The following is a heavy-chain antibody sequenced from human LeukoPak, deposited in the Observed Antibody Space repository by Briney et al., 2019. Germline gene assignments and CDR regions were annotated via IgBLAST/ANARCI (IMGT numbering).Heavy chain of an antibody. D-gene: IGHD1-26*01. Sequence: SDTLSLTCTVSGGSISGSSYYWGWIRQPPGKGLEWIGSIYYSGRTYYNPSLKSRVTISVDTSKNQFSLKVSSVTAADTAVYYCARDRRGSPYSGSYGDAFDIWGQGTMVTVSS. CDR3: ARDRRGSPYSGSYGDAFDI. CDR2: IYYSGRT. J-gene: IGHJ3*02. CDR1: GGSISGSSYY. V-gene: IGHV4-39*07.